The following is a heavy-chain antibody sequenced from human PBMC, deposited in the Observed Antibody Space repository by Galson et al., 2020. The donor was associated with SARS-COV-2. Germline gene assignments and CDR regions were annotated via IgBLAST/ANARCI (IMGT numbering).Heavy chain of an antibody. Sequence: KIGESLKISCKGSGYSFTNNWIGWVRQMPGKGLEWMGIIHPSDSDTRYSPSFEGQVTISADKSITTTYLQWSSLKASDTAMYYCATVRYDFWSGFVFGAFDVWGQGTVVTVP. CDR2: IHPSDSDT. CDR1: GYSFTNNW. CDR3: ATVRYDFWSGFVFGAFDV. V-gene: IGHV5-51*01. D-gene: IGHD3-3*01. J-gene: IGHJ3*01.